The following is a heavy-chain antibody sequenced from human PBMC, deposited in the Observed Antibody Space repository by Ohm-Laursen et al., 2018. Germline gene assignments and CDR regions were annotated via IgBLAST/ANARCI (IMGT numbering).Heavy chain of an antibody. Sequence: SDTLSLTCAVSGGSISTSSYYWGWIRQPPGKGLEWIGSIYYSGSTYYNSSLKSRVTISIDTSKNQFSLKLSSVTAADTAAYYCARLRGGYAGYWGQGTPVTVSS. J-gene: IGHJ4*02. D-gene: IGHD2-15*01. CDR1: GGSISTSSYY. CDR3: ARLRGGYAGY. V-gene: IGHV4-39*01. CDR2: IYYSGST.